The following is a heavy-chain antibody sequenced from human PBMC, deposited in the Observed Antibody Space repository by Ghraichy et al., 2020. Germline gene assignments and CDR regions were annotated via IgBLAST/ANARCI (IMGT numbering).Heavy chain of an antibody. D-gene: IGHD6-25*01. CDR3: VGWYGSESP. V-gene: IGHV3-7*03. J-gene: IGHJ4*02. CDR2: IKGDGSEK. Sequence: GESLNISCAASGLSFSTYWMSWVRQAPGKGLEWVAHIKGDGSEKYYVESVKGRFTISRDNAKNSLYLQMNSLRVEDTAVYYCVGWYGSESPWGQGTLVTVSS. CDR1: GLSFSTYW.